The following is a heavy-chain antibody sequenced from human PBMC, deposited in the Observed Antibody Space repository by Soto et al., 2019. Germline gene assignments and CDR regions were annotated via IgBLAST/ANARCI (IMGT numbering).Heavy chain of an antibody. V-gene: IGHV3-15*01. CDR2: IKSKADGETK. Sequence: WGSLRLSCAASGFTFSHAWMSWVRQAPGKGLEWVGRIKSKADGETKDYGAPVRGRFTISRDDAKDTLYLQMNSLRIEDTAVYYCCVVKRLDQYSTSGYWFDPWGSETLVTVSS. CDR1: GFTFSHAW. D-gene: IGHD2-15*01. CDR3: CVVKRLDQYSTSGYWFDP. J-gene: IGHJ5*02.